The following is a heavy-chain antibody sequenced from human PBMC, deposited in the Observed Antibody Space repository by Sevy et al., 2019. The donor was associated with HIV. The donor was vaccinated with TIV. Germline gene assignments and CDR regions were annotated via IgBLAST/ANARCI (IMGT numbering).Heavy chain of an antibody. D-gene: IGHD6-13*01. CDR2: IYYSGST. CDR1: GGSMSSSSYY. J-gene: IGHJ4*02. V-gene: IGHV4-39*01. CDR3: ARFYSSSWEIDY. Sequence: SETLSLTCTVSGGSMSSSSYYWGWIRQPPGKGLEWIGSIYYSGSTYYNPSLKSRVTISVDTSKNQFSLKLSSVTAADTAVYYCARFYSSSWEIDYWGQGTLVTVSS.